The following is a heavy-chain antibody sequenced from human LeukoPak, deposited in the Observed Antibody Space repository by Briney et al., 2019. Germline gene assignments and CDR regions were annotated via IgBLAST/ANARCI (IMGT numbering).Heavy chain of an antibody. D-gene: IGHD3/OR15-3a*01. Sequence: PSQTLSLTCNVSGGSLSSGRYYWGWLRQPAGKGLEWIGRIYTRGSTNYNPSLKSRVTMSVDTSKNQFSLRLTSVTAADTAVYYCARQTGSGLFILPGGQGTLVTVSS. V-gene: IGHV4-61*02. CDR1: GGSLSSGRYY. CDR3: ARQTGSGLFILP. CDR2: IYTRGST. J-gene: IGHJ4*02.